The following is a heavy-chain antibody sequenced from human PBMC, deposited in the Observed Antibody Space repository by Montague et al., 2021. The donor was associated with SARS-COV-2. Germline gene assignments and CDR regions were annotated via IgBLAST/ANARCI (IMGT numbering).Heavy chain of an antibody. J-gene: IGHJ4*02. V-gene: IGHV6-1*01. CDR2: TSYRSKWTS. CDR3: VRDTGSAQAGFDA. CDR1: GDSVWSNNAA. D-gene: IGHD4-17*01. Sequence: CAISGDSVWSNNAAWNWIRQSPSGGLEWLGRTSYRSKWTSDYATSVEGRISIDPDTSKNQFFLHLRSVTPEDTGVYYCVRDTGSAQAGFDAWGQGTLVTVSS.